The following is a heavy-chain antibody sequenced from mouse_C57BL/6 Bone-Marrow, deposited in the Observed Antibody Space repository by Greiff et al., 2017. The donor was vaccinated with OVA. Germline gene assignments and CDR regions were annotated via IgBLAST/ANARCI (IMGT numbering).Heavy chain of an antibody. J-gene: IGHJ4*01. CDR2: ISDGGSYT. V-gene: IGHV5-4*03. Sequence: EVKLMESGGGLVKPGGSLKLSCAASGFTFSSYAMSWVRQTPEKRLEWVATISDGGSYTYYPDNVKGRFTISRDNAKNNLYLQMSHLKSEDTAMYYCARRPYAMDYWGQGTSVTVSS. CDR3: ARRPYAMDY. CDR1: GFTFSSYA.